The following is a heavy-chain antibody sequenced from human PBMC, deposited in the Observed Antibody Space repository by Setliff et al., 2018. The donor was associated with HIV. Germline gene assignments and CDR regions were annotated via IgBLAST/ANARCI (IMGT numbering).Heavy chain of an antibody. CDR2: VSAYNGDT. Sequence: ASVKVSCKSSNYTFTSFGISWVRQAPGQGLEWMGWVSAYNGDTTYAPRLQGRVTMTTDTATNTAYMELRSLKSDDTAIYFCARDRYCSGAYCPSFPFEYWGQGTLVTVS. CDR3: ARDRYCSGAYCPSFPFEY. CDR1: NYTFTSFG. V-gene: IGHV1-18*01. D-gene: IGHD2-15*01. J-gene: IGHJ4*02.